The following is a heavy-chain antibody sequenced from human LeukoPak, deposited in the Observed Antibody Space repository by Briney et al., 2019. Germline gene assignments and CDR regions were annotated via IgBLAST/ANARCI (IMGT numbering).Heavy chain of an antibody. CDR2: INHSGST. CDR3: ARGGWFGERNYYYYMDV. CDR1: GGSFSGYY. Sequence: SETLSLTCAVYGGSFSGYYWSWIRQPPGKGLEWIGEINHSGSTNYNPSLKSRVTISVDTSKNQFSLKLSSVTAADTAVYYCARGGWFGERNYYYYMDVWGKGTTVTISS. J-gene: IGHJ6*03. V-gene: IGHV4-34*01. D-gene: IGHD3-10*01.